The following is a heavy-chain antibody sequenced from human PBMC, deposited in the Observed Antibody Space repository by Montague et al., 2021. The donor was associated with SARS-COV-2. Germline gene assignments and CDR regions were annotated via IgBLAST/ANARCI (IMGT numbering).Heavy chain of an antibody. V-gene: IGHV3-33*01. CDR1: GFIFSSYG. Sequence: SLRLSCAASGFIFSSYGMHWVRQAPGKGLEWVAHIWYDGSNETYVDSVKGRFTISRDNFKNTLYLQMNSLRAEDTAIYYCARGSVGGYYFDYWGQGTLVTVSS. J-gene: IGHJ4*02. CDR3: ARGSVGGYYFDY. CDR2: IWYDGSNE. D-gene: IGHD1-26*01.